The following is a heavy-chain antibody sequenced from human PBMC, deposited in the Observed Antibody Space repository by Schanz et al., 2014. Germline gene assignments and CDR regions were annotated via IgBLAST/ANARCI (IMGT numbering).Heavy chain of an antibody. D-gene: IGHD2-15*01. CDR2: ISGSGNTK. V-gene: IGHV3-23*04. Sequence: EVQLVESGGGLVKPGGSLRLSCAASGFTFTDFAISWVRQSPGKGLEWVSFISGSGNTKHYPDSVKGRFTISRDNSDNTLFLQMNSLRAEDTAVYYCAKVREWWPYYFDYWGQGTLVTVSS. CDR3: AKVREWWPYYFDY. CDR1: GFTFTDFA. J-gene: IGHJ4*02.